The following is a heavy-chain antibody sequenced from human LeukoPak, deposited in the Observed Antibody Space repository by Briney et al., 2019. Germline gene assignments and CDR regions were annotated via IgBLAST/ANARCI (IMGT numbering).Heavy chain of an antibody. CDR2: IYYSGST. J-gene: IGHJ4*02. CDR1: GGSISSYY. D-gene: IGHD5-18*01. V-gene: IGHV4-59*01. Sequence: SETLSLTCTVSGGSISSYYWSWIRQPPGKGLEWIGYIYYSGSTNYNPSLKSRVTISVDTSKNQFSLKLSSVTAADTAVYYCARDTAMKRWGQGTLVTVSS. CDR3: ARDTAMKR.